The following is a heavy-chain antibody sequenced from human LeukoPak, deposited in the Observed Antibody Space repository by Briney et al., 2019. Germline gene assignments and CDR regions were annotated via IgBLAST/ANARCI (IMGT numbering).Heavy chain of an antibody. D-gene: IGHD1/OR15-1a*01. Sequence: ASVKVSCKGSGYSYSNHGFTWVRQAPGQGLEWIGWISPHKGNTNYQQRLQGRLIMTTDASTSTAYMELRDLRSDDTAIYYCARDQQQGDHYSFYYMDFWGEGTTVIVSS. CDR3: ARDQQQGDHYSFYYMDF. J-gene: IGHJ6*03. V-gene: IGHV1-18*01. CDR1: GYSYSNHG. CDR2: ISPHKGNT.